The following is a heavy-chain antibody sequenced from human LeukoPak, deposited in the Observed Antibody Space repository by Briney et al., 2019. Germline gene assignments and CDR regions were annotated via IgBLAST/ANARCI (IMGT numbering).Heavy chain of an antibody. CDR3: ARGESSSWYSHYYFDY. V-gene: IGHV1-2*02. D-gene: IGHD6-13*01. J-gene: IGHJ4*02. Sequence: ASVKVSCKASGYTFTGHYMHWVRQAPGQGLEWMGWINPNSGGTNYAQKFQGRVTMTRDTSISTAYMELSRLRSDDTAVYYCARGESSSWYSHYYFDYWGQGTLVTVSS. CDR2: INPNSGGT. CDR1: GYTFTGHY.